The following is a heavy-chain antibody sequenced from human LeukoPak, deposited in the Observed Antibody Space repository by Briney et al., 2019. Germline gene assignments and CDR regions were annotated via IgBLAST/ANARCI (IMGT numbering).Heavy chain of an antibody. J-gene: IGHJ4*02. CDR1: GFIFDDHG. D-gene: IGHD6-13*01. CDR3: ARVRSAAAGPLDY. Sequence: PGGFLRLSCAASGFIFDDHGMNWVRQAPGKGLEWVSGINWSGGSTSYADSVKGRFTISRDNAKKSLYLQMNRLRADDTAVYHCARVRSAAAGPLDYWGQGTLVTVSS. V-gene: IGHV3-20*01. CDR2: INWSGGST.